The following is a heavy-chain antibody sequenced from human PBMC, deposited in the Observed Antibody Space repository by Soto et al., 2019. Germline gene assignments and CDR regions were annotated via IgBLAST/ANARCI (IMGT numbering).Heavy chain of an antibody. D-gene: IGHD5-18*01. V-gene: IGHV2-5*02. CDR2: IYWDEDE. J-gene: IGHJ4*02. Sequence: QITLKESGPTLVKPTQTLTLTCTFSGFSLNTRGVGVGWIRQPTGKALEWLAIIYWDEDEGYSRSLRSRLTITKDTSKTQVVLTMTNMDPVDSATYYCAHRPRGYSYHFDYWGQGTLVTVSS. CDR1: GFSLNTRGVG. CDR3: AHRPRGYSYHFDY.